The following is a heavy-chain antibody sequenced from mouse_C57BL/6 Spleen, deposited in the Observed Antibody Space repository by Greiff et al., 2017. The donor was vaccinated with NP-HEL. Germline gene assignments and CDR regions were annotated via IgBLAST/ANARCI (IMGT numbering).Heavy chain of an antibody. D-gene: IGHD2-4*01. V-gene: IGHV1-64*01. Sequence: VQLQQPGAELVKPGASVKLSCKASGYTFTSYWMHWVKQRPGQGLEWIGMIHPNSGSTNYNEKFKSKATLTVDKSSSTAYMQLSSLTSEDSAVYYCARDDYDDVPYAMDYWGQGTSVTVSS. CDR2: IHPNSGST. CDR3: ARDDYDDVPYAMDY. CDR1: GYTFTSYW. J-gene: IGHJ4*01.